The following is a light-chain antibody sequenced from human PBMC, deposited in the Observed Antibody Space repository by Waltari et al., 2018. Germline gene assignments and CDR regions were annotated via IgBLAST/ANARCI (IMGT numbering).Light chain of an antibody. J-gene: IGLJ2*01. CDR3: QSYDSSLSGSV. CDR2: GNS. Sequence: QSVLTQPPSVSGAPGQRVTISCTGSSSNTGAGYDVHWYQQLPGTAPNLLIYGNSNRPSGVPDRFSGSKSDTSASLAITGLQAEDEADYYCQSYDSSLSGSVFGGGTKLTVL. CDR1: SSNTGAGYD. V-gene: IGLV1-40*01.